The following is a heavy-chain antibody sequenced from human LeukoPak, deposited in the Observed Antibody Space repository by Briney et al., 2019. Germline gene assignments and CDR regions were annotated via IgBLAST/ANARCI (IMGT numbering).Heavy chain of an antibody. D-gene: IGHD6-6*01. CDR2: ISGSGGST. Sequence: PVGSLRLSCAASGFTFSSYAMSWVRQAPGKGLEWVSAISGSGGSTYYADSVKGRFTISRDNSKNTLYLQMNSLRAEDTAVYYCAKGPSNIAARNWFDPWGQGTLVTVSS. CDR3: AKGPSNIAARNWFDP. V-gene: IGHV3-23*01. CDR1: GFTFSSYA. J-gene: IGHJ5*02.